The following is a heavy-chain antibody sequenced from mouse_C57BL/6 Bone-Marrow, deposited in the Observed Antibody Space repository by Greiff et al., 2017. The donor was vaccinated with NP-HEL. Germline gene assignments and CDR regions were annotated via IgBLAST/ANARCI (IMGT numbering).Heavy chain of an antibody. D-gene: IGHD2-3*01. Sequence: VQLQQPGAELVKPGASVKLSCKASGYTFTSYWMHWVKQRPGQGLEWIGMIHPNSGSTNYNEKFKSKATLTVDKSSSTAYMQLSSLTSEDSAVYYCARGYDGYFWFAYWGQGTLVTVSA. CDR2: IHPNSGST. J-gene: IGHJ3*01. CDR1: GYTFTSYW. CDR3: ARGYDGYFWFAY. V-gene: IGHV1-64*01.